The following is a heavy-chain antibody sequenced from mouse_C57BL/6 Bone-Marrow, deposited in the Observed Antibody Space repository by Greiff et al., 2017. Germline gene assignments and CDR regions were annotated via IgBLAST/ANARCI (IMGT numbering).Heavy chain of an antibody. CDR1: GFNIKDYY. CDR3: SFYYGSSYGDY. V-gene: IGHV14-2*01. CDR2: IDPEDGET. J-gene: IGHJ2*01. D-gene: IGHD1-1*01. Sequence: EVQLQQSGAELVKPGASVKLSCTASGFNIKDYYMHWVKQRTEQGLEWIGRIDPEDGETKYDPKFQGKATITADTSSNTAYLQLSSLTSEDAAVYYWSFYYGSSYGDYWGQGTTLTVSS.